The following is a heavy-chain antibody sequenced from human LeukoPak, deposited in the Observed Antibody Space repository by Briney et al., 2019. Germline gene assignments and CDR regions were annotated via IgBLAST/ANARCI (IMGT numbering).Heavy chain of an antibody. CDR3: ARVYDILTGYYD. J-gene: IGHJ3*01. D-gene: IGHD3-9*01. CDR2: IDPSDSYT. CDR1: GYSFTSYW. Sequence: GESLKISCKGSGYSFTSYWISWVRQMPGKGLEWMGRIDPSDSYTNYSPSFQGHVTVSADKSISTAYLQWSSLKASDTAMYYCARVYDILTGYYDWGQGTMVTVSS. V-gene: IGHV5-10-1*01.